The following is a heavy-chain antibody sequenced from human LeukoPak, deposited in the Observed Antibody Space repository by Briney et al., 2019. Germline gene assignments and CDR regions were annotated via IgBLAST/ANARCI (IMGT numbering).Heavy chain of an antibody. CDR3: ASSTYYDFWSGYSLFDY. D-gene: IGHD3-3*01. CDR1: GFTFSSYW. CDR2: INSDGSST. J-gene: IGHJ4*02. Sequence: PGGSLRLPCAASGFTFSSYWMHWVRQAPGKGLVWVSRINSDGSSTSYADSVKGRFTISRDNAKNTLYLQMNSLRAEDTAVYYYASSTYYDFWSGYSLFDYWGQGTLVTVSS. V-gene: IGHV3-74*01.